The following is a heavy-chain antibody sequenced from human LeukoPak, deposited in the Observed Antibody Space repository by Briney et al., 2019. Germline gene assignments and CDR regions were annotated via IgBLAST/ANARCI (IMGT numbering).Heavy chain of an antibody. D-gene: IGHD3-22*01. CDR1: GGSISSSSYY. CDR3: ARGPYYYDSTYAFDI. Sequence: TSETLSLTCTVSGGSISSSSYYWSWIRQPPGKGLEWIGSIYYSGSTYYNPSLKSRVTISVDTSKNQFSLKLSSVTAADTAVYYCARGPYYYDSTYAFDIWGQGTMVTVSS. CDR2: IYYSGST. J-gene: IGHJ3*02. V-gene: IGHV4-39*07.